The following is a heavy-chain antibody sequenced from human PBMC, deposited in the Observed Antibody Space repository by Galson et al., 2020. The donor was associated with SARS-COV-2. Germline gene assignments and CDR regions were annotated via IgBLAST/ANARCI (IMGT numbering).Heavy chain of an antibody. V-gene: IGHV1-18*01. CDR1: GYTFTSYG. J-gene: IGHJ4*02. CDR3: ARDAGYSGYDEQRPAFDY. Sequence: ASVKVSCKASGYTFTSYGISWVRQAPGQGLEWMGWISAYNGNTNYAQKLQGRVTMTTDTSTSTAYMELRSLRSDDTAVYYCARDAGYSGYDEQRPAFDYWGQGTLVTVSS. CDR2: ISAYNGNT. D-gene: IGHD5-12*01.